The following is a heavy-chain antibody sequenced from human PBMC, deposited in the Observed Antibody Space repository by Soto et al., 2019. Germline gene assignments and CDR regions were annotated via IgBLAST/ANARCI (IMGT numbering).Heavy chain of an antibody. Sequence: GESLNISCQASGYTFTNYYIAWVRQVPGKGLEWMGRTDPSDSYIKYSPSFEGHVTMSVDKSISTAFLQWSRLEASDTAMYFCAIPLARTTPFDYWGQGSLVTGSS. CDR1: GYTFTNYY. J-gene: IGHJ4*02. V-gene: IGHV5-10-1*01. D-gene: IGHD1-7*01. CDR3: AIPLARTTPFDY. CDR2: TDPSDSYI.